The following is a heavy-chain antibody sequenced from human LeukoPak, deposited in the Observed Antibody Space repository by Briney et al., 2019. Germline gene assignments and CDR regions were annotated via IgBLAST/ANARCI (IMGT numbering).Heavy chain of an antibody. CDR1: GYTFTYRY. CDR2: ITPFNGNT. J-gene: IGHJ3*02. D-gene: IGHD3-16*01. V-gene: IGHV1-45*02. CDR3: ASWSTGENAFDI. Sequence: GASVKVSCKASGYTFTYRYLHGVRQAPGQALEWMGWITPFNGNTNYAQKFQDRVTITRDRSMSTAYMELSSLRSEDTAMYYCASWSTGENAFDIWGQGTMVTLSS.